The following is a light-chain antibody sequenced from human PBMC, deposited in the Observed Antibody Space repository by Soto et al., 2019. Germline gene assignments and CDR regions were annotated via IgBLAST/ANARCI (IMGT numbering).Light chain of an antibody. V-gene: IGKV3-20*01. J-gene: IGKJ4*01. Sequence: EIVLTQSPGTLSLSPGERATLSCSASQRVSSSYLAWYPQKPGQAPRLLIYGASSRATGIPDRFSGSGSGTDFTLTISRLEPEDFAVYYCQQYGISPPVTFGGGTKVEIK. CDR3: QQYGISPPVT. CDR2: GAS. CDR1: QRVSSSY.